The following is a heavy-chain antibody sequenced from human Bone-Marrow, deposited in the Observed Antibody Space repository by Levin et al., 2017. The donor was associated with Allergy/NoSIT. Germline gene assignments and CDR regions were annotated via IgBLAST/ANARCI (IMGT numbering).Heavy chain of an antibody. CDR2: IIPILGIA. D-gene: IGHD6-19*01. CDR1: GGTFSSYA. CDR3: AGSPLRMRPRIAVAGYFDY. V-gene: IGHV1-69*04. Sequence: SVKVSCKASGGTFSSYAISWVRQAPGQGLEWMGRIIPILGIANYAQKFQGRVTITADKSTSTAYMELSSLRSEDTAVYYCAGSPLRMRPRIAVAGYFDYWGQGTLVTVSS. J-gene: IGHJ4*02.